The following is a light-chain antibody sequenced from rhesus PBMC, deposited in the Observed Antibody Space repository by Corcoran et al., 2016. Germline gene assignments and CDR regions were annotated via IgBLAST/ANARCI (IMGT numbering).Light chain of an antibody. J-gene: IGKJ1*01. CDR1: QGITDD. Sequence: DIQMTQSPSSLSASVGDRVTITCRASQGITDDLAWYQQTPGETPKLLIYEASSLKSGIPSRFSGSGAGTDFTLTISSLQSEDFATYYCQHYYTTPWTFGQGTKVEIK. V-gene: IGKV1S17*01. CDR2: EAS. CDR3: QHYYTTPWT.